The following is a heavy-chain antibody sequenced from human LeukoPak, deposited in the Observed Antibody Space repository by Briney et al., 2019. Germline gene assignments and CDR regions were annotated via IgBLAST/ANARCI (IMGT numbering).Heavy chain of an antibody. Sequence: GASVKVSCKASGYTFTSYGISWVRQAPGQGREWMGWISAYNGNTNYAQKLQGRVTMTTDTSTSTAYMELRSLRSDDAAVYYCARDRVLRYDYVWGSYRQDAFDIWGQGTMVTVSS. CDR2: ISAYNGNT. V-gene: IGHV1-18*01. CDR3: ARDRVLRYDYVWGSYRQDAFDI. D-gene: IGHD3-16*02. CDR1: GYTFTSYG. J-gene: IGHJ3*02.